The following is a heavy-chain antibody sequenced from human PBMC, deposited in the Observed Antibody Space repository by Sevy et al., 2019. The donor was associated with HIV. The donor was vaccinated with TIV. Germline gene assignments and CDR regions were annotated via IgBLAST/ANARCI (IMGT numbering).Heavy chain of an antibody. Sequence: GGSVRLSCAASGFTFSNYAMSWVRQAPGKGLEWVSSISRSGGSTYYADSVKGRFTISRDNSKNTLYLQMNSLRAEETAVYYCAKVDVVVPVADYGLDVWGQGTTVTVSS. CDR2: ISRSGGST. CDR1: GFTFSNYA. CDR3: AKVDVVVPVADYGLDV. V-gene: IGHV3-23*01. D-gene: IGHD2-2*01. J-gene: IGHJ6*02.